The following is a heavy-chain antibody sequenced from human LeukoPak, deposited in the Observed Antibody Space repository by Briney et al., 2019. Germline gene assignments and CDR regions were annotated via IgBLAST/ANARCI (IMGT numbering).Heavy chain of an antibody. CDR2: INHSGST. CDR3: ARGRENRRGVWFDA. CDR1: GGSFSGYY. J-gene: IGHJ5*02. V-gene: IGHV4-34*01. D-gene: IGHD2/OR15-2a*01. Sequence: SETLSLTCAVYGGSFSGYYWSWVRQPPGKGLEWMGEINHSGSTNYNPSLKSRVTITVDTSTNKSSLKLSTVTAGDTAVYYCARGRENRRGVWFDAWGEGSLVTVSS.